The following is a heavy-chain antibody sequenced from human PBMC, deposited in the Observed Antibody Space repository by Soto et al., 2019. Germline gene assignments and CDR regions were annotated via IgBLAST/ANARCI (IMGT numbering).Heavy chain of an antibody. CDR1: CGSISSSSYY. V-gene: IGHV4-39*01. J-gene: IGHJ6*02. CDR2: IYYSVST. Sequence: QLQLQESGPGLVKPSETLSLTCTVSCGSISSSSYYWDWIRQPPVKGLEWIGSIYYSVSTYYNPSLRSRVTIAVYTSNNQFSQQLSSVTDADTAIYYCARHSPERITMVRGDPSDMDVWGQGTTVTVSS. CDR3: ARHSPERITMVRGDPSDMDV. D-gene: IGHD3-10*01.